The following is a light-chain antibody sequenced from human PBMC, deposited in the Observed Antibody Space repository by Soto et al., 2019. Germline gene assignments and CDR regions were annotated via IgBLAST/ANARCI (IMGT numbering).Light chain of an antibody. Sequence: QPVLTQSSSASASLGSSVKLTCTLSSGHSSDIIAWHQQQPGKAPRYLMKLEGSGSYNTGSGVPDRFSGSSSGADRYLTTSNLHFEDEADYYCETWDSNTHVFGGGTKLTVL. J-gene: IGLJ3*02. CDR1: SGHSSDI. V-gene: IGLV4-60*02. CDR3: ETWDSNTHV. CDR2: LEGSGSY.